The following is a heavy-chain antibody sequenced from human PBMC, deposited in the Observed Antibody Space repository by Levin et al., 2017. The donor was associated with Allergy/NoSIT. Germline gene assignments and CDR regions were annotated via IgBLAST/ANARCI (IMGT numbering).Heavy chain of an antibody. CDR1: GFTFDDFA. CDR3: AKGIKHRHSRSWYNLGVDYLDS. D-gene: IGHD6-13*01. J-gene: IGHJ4*02. CDR2: ISWNSGSI. Sequence: GGSLRLSCAASGFTFDDFAMHWVRQAPGKGLEWVSGISWNSGSIGYADSVKGRFTISRDNAKDSLYLQMSSLRAEDTAFSYCAKGIKHRHSRSWYNLGVDYLDSWGQGTLVTVSS. V-gene: IGHV3-9*01.